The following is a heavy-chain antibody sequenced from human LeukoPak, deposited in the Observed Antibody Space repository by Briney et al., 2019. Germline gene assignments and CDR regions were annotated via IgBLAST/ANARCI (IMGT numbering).Heavy chain of an antibody. J-gene: IGHJ4*02. CDR1: GFTFSSYS. CDR3: ARLLDAAGYDWLLFPCDY. Sequence: GGSLRLSCAASGFTFSSYSMNWVRQAPGKGLEWVSSISSSSSYIYYADSVKGRFTISRDNAKNSLYLQMNSLRAEDTAVYYCARLLDAAGYDWLLFPCDYWGQGTLVTVSS. D-gene: IGHD3-9*01. CDR2: ISSSSSYI. V-gene: IGHV3-21*01.